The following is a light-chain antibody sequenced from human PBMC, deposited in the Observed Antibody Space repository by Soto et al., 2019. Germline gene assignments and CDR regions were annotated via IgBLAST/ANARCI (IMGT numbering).Light chain of an antibody. CDR2: DVS. J-gene: IGLJ1*01. V-gene: IGLV2-14*01. CDR3: SSYTSSSPSSV. CDR1: SSDVGGYNY. Sequence: QSVLAQPASVSGSPGQSITISCTGTSSDVGGYNYVSWYQQHPGKAPKLMIYDVSNRPSGVSNRFSGSKSGNTASLTISGLQAEDEADYYCSSYTSSSPSSVFGTGTKVTVL.